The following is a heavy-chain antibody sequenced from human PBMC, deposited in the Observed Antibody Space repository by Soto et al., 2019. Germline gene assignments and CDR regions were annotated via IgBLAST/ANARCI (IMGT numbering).Heavy chain of an antibody. CDR2: ISSSSSTI. Sequence: EVQLVESGGGLVQPGGSLRLSCAASGFTFSSYSMNWVRQAPGKGLEWVSYISSSSSTIYYADSVKGRFTISRDNAKNPLYLQMNSLRDEDTAVYYCARGFHIGVVTAIQPDRQDFDYWGQGTLVTVSS. J-gene: IGHJ4*02. CDR1: GFTFSSYS. CDR3: ARGFHIGVVTAIQPDRQDFDY. D-gene: IGHD2-21*02. V-gene: IGHV3-48*02.